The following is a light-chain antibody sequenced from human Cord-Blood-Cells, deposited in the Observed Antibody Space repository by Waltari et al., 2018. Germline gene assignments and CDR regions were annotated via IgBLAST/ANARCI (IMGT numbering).Light chain of an antibody. CDR1: QSISSW. V-gene: IGKV1-5*01. CDR2: DAS. CDR3: QQYNSYTIT. Sequence: DIQMTQSPSTLSASVGDRVTITCRASQSISSWLAWYQQKPGKAPKLLIYDASSLESGVPSRCSGSGSGTEFTLTISSLQPDDVATYYCQQYNSYTITFGQGTRLEIK. J-gene: IGKJ5*01.